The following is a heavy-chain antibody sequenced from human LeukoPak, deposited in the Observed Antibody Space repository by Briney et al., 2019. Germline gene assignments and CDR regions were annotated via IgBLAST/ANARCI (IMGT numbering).Heavy chain of an antibody. CDR3: AKDAVVVVVPAASAFDY. D-gene: IGHD2-2*01. V-gene: IGHV3-33*06. CDR2: IWYDGSNQ. J-gene: IGHJ4*02. Sequence: GGSLRLSCAASGFIFSNYGMHWVRQAPGKGLEWVAVIWYDGSNQEYADSVRGRFTISRDSSKNTVYLQMNSLRDDDTAVYYCAKDAVVVVVPAASAFDYWGQGTLVTVSS. CDR1: GFIFSNYG.